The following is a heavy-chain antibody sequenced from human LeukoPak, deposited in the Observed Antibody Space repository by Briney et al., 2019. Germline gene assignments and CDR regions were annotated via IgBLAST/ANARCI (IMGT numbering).Heavy chain of an antibody. CDR2: MNPNSGNT. D-gene: IGHD3-10*01. CDR3: ARCGSMVRVLIITYYMDV. CDR1: GFTFTSYD. V-gene: IGHV1-8*01. Sequence: GASVKVACKASGFTFTSYDINWVRHATGQGLEWMGWMNPNSGNTGYAQKFQGRVTMTRNTSISTAYMELSSLRSEDTAVYYCARCGSMVRVLIITYYMDVWGQGTTATVSS. J-gene: IGHJ6*03.